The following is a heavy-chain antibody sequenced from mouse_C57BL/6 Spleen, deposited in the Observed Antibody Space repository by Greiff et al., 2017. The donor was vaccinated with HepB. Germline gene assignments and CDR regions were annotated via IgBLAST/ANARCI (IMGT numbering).Heavy chain of an antibody. CDR3: ASTIDSSGYPFAY. V-gene: IGHV1-64*01. J-gene: IGHJ3*01. CDR1: GYTFTSYW. Sequence: QVQLQQSGAELVKPGASVKLSCKASGYTFTSYWMHWVKQRPGQGLEWIGMIHPNSGSTNYNEKFKSKATLTVDKSSSTAYMQLSSLTSEDSAVYYCASTIDSSGYPFAYWGQGTLVTVSA. D-gene: IGHD3-2*02. CDR2: IHPNSGST.